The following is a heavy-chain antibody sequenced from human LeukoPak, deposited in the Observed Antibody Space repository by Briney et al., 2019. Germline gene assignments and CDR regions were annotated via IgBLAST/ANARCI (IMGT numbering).Heavy chain of an antibody. CDR2: INHSGNS. D-gene: IGHD2-15*01. CDR1: GGSFSGYY. V-gene: IGHV4-34*01. J-gene: IGHJ4*02. CDR3: ARSVSGGLSDY. Sequence: PSETLSLTCAVYGGSFSGYYWTWIRQPPGKGLEWIGEINHSGNSDYNPSLKSRVTISVDTSKNQFALKLSSVTAADTAVYYCARSVSGGLSDYWGQGTLVSVS.